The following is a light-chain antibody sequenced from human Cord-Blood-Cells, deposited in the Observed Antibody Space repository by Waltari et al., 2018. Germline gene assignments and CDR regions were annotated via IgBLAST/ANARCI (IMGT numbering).Light chain of an antibody. V-gene: IGLV2-8*01. J-gene: IGLJ3*02. CDR2: EVS. Sequence: QSALTQPPSASGSPGPSVSISCTGTSSHVGGYNYVPWYQQPPGKAPKTMIYEVSKRPSGVLDRFAGSKSGNAASRTGSGLQGEDEADYYCSSYAGSNNWVFGGGTKLTVL. CDR1: SSHVGGYNY. CDR3: SSYAGSNNWV.